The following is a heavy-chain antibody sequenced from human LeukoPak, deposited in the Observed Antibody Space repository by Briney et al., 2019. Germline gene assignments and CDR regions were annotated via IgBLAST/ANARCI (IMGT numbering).Heavy chain of an antibody. Sequence: PGGSLRLSCAASGFTFSNYGIVWVRQAPGKGLEWVAFIRYDGSNKHYIDSVKGRFTISRDNSKNTVYLQTNSLRAEDTAVYYCARDFNMLLWLDYWGQGTLVTVSS. V-gene: IGHV3-30*02. CDR1: GFTFSNYG. D-gene: IGHD3-10*01. CDR2: IRYDGSNK. CDR3: ARDFNMLLWLDY. J-gene: IGHJ4*02.